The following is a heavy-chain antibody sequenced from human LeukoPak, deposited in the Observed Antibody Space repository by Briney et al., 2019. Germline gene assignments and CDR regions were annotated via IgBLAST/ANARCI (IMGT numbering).Heavy chain of an antibody. J-gene: IGHJ3*02. CDR3: AGHRLGLYYYDSSGYYSDAFDI. V-gene: IGHV1-69*05. Sequence: GASVKVSCKASGGTFSSYAISWVRQAPGQGLEWMGGIIPIFGTANYAQKFQGRVTITTDESTSTAYMELSSLRSEDTAVYYCAGHRLGLYYYDSSGYYSDAFDIWGQGTMVTVSS. CDR2: IIPIFGTA. CDR1: GGTFSSYA. D-gene: IGHD3-22*01.